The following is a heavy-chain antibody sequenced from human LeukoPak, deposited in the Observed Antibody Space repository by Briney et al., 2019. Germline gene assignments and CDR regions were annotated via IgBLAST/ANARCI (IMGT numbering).Heavy chain of an antibody. Sequence: SETLSLTCAVYGGSFSGYYWSWIRQHPGKGLEWIGYIYYSGSTYYNPSLKSRVTISVDTSKNQFSLKLSSVTAADTAVYYCARLTYYDFWSGYYLDYWGQGTLVTVSS. CDR2: IYYSGST. J-gene: IGHJ4*02. CDR1: GGSFSGYY. CDR3: ARLTYYDFWSGYYLDY. D-gene: IGHD3-3*01. V-gene: IGHV4-31*11.